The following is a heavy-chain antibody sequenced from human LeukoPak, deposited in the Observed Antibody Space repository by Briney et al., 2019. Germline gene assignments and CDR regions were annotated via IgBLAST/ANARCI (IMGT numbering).Heavy chain of an antibody. CDR2: TYYRAKWYS. D-gene: IGHD3-16*01. CDR3: ARENPRGVGGAMGDFDY. J-gene: IGHJ4*02. Sequence: SQSLSLTCAISGDSVSGNSVVWNWIRQSPSRGLEWLGRTYYRAKWYSSYAPSVRSRITINPDATRNYLSLQLNSVTPEDPSVYYCARENPRGVGGAMGDFDYWGQGTLVTVSS. CDR1: GDSVSGNSVV. V-gene: IGHV6-1*01.